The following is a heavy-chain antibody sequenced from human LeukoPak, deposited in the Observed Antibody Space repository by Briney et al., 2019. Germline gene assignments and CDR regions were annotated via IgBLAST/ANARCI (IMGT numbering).Heavy chain of an antibody. CDR1: GFTFSSYG. J-gene: IGHJ4*02. D-gene: IGHD3-9*01. Sequence: GGSLRLSCAASGFTFSSYGMHWVRQAPGKGLEWVAFIRYDGNNKYYADSVQGRFTISRDNSNNTLYLQMNSLRAEDTAVYYCAKSSTDYDILTGHLDYWGQGTLVTVSS. CDR2: IRYDGNNK. V-gene: IGHV3-30*02. CDR3: AKSSTDYDILTGHLDY.